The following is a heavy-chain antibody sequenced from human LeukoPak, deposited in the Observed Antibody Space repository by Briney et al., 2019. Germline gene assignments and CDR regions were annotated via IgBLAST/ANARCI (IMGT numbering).Heavy chain of an antibody. CDR1: GYTFTSYG. CDR2: ISAYNGNT. V-gene: IGHV1-18*01. J-gene: IGHJ5*02. CDR3: ARQAIRGCSYGPFDP. Sequence: ASVKVSCKASGYTFTSYGISWVRQAPGQGLEWMGWISAYNGNTNYAQKLQGRVTMTTDTSTSTAYMELRSLRSDDTAVYYCARQAIRGCSYGPFDPWGQGTLVTVSS. D-gene: IGHD5-18*01.